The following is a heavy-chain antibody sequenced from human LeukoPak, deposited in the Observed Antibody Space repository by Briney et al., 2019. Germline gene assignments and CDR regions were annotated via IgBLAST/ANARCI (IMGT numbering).Heavy chain of an antibody. CDR1: GFSFDDYG. Sequence: GGSLRLSCGTSGFSFDDYGMAWGRQVPGKGLEWVSHINLNSVRIGYAQSLKGRFIISRDTAKKAFLLQMNSMRAEDTALYYCARVRITVTHLFDYWGQGTLVTVSS. CDR2: INLNSVRI. CDR3: ARVRITVTHLFDY. V-gene: IGHV3-20*04. J-gene: IGHJ4*02. D-gene: IGHD4-17*01.